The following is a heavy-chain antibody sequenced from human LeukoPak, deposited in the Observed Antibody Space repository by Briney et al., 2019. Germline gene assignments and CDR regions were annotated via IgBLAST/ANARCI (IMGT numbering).Heavy chain of an antibody. CDR3: ARGGNWFDY. D-gene: IGHD4-23*01. V-gene: IGHV4-59*01. CDR1: DGSISNYY. J-gene: IGHJ4*02. Sequence: KPSETLSLTCSVSDGSISNYYWSWIRQPPGKGPEWIGYIYYSGSTNYNPSLKSRVTISVDTSKSQFSLKVSSVTAADTAVYYCARGGNWFDYWGQGTRVTVSS. CDR2: IYYSGST.